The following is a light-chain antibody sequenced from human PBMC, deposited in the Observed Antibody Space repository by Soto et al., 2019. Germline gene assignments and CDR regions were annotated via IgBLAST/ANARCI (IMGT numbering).Light chain of an antibody. J-gene: IGLJ1*01. CDR3: CSDAGSYV. CDR1: SSDVGGYNY. V-gene: IGLV2-11*01. CDR2: DVS. Sequence: QSALTQPRSVSGSPGQSVTISCTGTSSDVGGYNYVSWYQQHPGKAPNLMIYDVSKRPSGVADRFSGSKSGNTASLTISGVQADDEADYYCCSDAGSYVFGTGTELTVL.